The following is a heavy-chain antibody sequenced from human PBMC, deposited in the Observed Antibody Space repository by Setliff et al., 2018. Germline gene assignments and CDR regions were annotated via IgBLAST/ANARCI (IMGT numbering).Heavy chain of an antibody. CDR2: VSGAGDFT. CDR3: ARDRGGTNPWFDF. J-gene: IGHJ5*01. Sequence: GGSLRLSCAASGFTFSDYAMSWVRQAPGKGLEWVSTVSGAGDFTYYADSVKGRFTISRDNSKNTLYLHLSSLRAEDTATYYCARDRGGTNPWFDFWGQGPLVTVSS. D-gene: IGHD3-10*01. CDR1: GFTFSDYA. V-gene: IGHV3-23*01.